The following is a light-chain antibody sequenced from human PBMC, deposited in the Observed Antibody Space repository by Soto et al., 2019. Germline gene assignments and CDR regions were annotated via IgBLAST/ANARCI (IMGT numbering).Light chain of an antibody. V-gene: IGKV3-11*01. CDR2: DAS. J-gene: IGKJ2*02. CDR1: QSVSSY. CDR3: QQRSNWPRGT. Sequence: EIVLTQSPATLSLSPGERATLSCRASQSVSSYLAWYQQKPGQAPRLLIYDASNRATGIPARFSGSGSGTDFTLTISSLEPEDFAVYYCQQRSNWPRGTFGQGTKLEIQ.